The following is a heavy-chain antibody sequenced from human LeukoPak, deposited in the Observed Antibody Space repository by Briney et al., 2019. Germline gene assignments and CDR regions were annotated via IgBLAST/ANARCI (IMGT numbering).Heavy chain of an antibody. V-gene: IGHV3-23*01. J-gene: IGHJ5*02. CDR2: ISGSGGST. CDR1: GFTFSSYG. CDR3: AKGQTGTTGDWFDP. D-gene: IGHD1-1*01. Sequence: GGSLRLSCAASGFTFSSYGMSWVRQAPGKGLEWVSVISGSGGSTYYADSVKGRFTISRDNSKNTLYLQMNSLRAEDTAVYYCAKGQTGTTGDWFDPWGQGTLVTVSS.